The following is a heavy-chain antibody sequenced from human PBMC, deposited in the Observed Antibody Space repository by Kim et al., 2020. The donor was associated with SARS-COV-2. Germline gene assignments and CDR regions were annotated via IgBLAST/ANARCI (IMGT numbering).Heavy chain of an antibody. V-gene: IGHV3-15*01. CDR3: TTDPRGDYYDSSGYFYYFDY. Sequence: GGSLRLSCAASGFTFSNAWMSWVRQAPGKGLEWVGRIKSKTDGGTTDYAAPVKGRFTISRDDSKNTLYLQMNSLKTEDTAVYYCTTDPRGDYYDSSGYFYYFDYWGQGTLVTVSS. J-gene: IGHJ4*02. CDR2: IKSKTDGGTT. D-gene: IGHD3-22*01. CDR1: GFTFSNAW.